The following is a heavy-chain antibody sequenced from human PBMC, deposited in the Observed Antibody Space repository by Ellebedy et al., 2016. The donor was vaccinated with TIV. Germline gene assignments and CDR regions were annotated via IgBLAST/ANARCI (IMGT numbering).Heavy chain of an antibody. V-gene: IGHV3-21*06. D-gene: IGHD5/OR15-5a*01. CDR2: IGGTSSYM. CDR3: AKDHWAGDSVGPSSQYDC. CDR1: GFTFSSYS. J-gene: IGHJ4*02. Sequence: GESLKISCAASGFTFSSYSMNWVRQAPGKGLEWVSSIGGTSSYMYYADSVRGRFTISRDKVKNSLYLQMNRLRVEDTAVYHLAKDHWAGDSVGPSSQYDCWGQGTLVTVSS.